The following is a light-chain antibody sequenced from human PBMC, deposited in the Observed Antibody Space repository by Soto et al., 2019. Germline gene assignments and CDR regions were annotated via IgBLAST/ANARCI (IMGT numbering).Light chain of an antibody. Sequence: QSALTQPASVSGSPGQSITISCSGSSSDVGNGYDSVSWYQQHPGKAPKLIIYEVTNRPSGLSSRFSGSKSGNTASLTISGLQAEDEADYYCSSYTLSVAPYVFGTGTKVTVL. CDR1: SSDVGNGYDS. CDR3: SSYTLSVAPYV. CDR2: EVT. J-gene: IGLJ1*01. V-gene: IGLV2-14*01.